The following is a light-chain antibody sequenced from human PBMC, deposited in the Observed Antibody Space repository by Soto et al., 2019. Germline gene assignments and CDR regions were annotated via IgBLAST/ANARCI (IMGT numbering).Light chain of an antibody. Sequence: QSVLTQPASVSGSPGQSITMSCTGTSSEVGSYNLVSWYQQHPGKAPKVMIYEVSKRPSGVSNRFSGSKSGNTASLTISGLQAEDEADYYCCSYAGSSPVFGGGTQLTVL. J-gene: IGLJ2*01. CDR2: EVS. CDR1: SSEVGSYNL. CDR3: CSYAGSSPV. V-gene: IGLV2-23*02.